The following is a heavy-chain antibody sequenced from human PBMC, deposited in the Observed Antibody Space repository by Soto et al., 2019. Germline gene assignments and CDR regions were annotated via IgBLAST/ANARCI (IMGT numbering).Heavy chain of an antibody. CDR2: IIPIFGTA. CDR1: GGTFSSYA. J-gene: IGHJ5*02. D-gene: IGHD1-26*01. Sequence: QVQLVQSGAEVKKPGSSVKVSCKASGGTFSSYAISWVRQAPGQGLEWMGGIIPIFGTANYAQKFQGRVTITADESTSTAYMELSSLRCEDTAVYYCAGDGMGGGAISWCDPGGRGTLVTVAS. CDR3: AGDGMGGGAISWCDP. V-gene: IGHV1-69*12.